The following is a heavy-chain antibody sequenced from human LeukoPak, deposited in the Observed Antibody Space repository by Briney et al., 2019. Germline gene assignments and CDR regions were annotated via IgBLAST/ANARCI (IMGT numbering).Heavy chain of an antibody. CDR3: AKGPIYSGSYYFDY. V-gene: IGHV3-48*03. Sequence: GGSLRLSCAASGFTFSSYEMGWVRQAPGKGLEWVSYISSSGSTIYYADSVKGRFTISRDNAKNSLYLQMNSLRAEDTAVYYCAKGPIYSGSYYFDYWGQGILVTVSS. D-gene: IGHD1-26*01. CDR1: GFTFSSYE. J-gene: IGHJ4*02. CDR2: ISSSGSTI.